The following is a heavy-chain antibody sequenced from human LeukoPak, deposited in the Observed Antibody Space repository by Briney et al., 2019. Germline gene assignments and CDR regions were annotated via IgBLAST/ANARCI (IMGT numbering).Heavy chain of an antibody. CDR2: ISAYNGNT. CDR3: ARPRLRGSGSVYYFDY. J-gene: IGHJ4*02. Sequence: ASVKVSCKASGYTFTSYGISWVRQAPGQGLEWMGWISAYNGNTNYAQKLQGRVTMTRDTSISTVYMELSRLGSDDTAVYYCARPRLRGSGSVYYFDYWGQGTLVTVSS. V-gene: IGHV1-18*01. D-gene: IGHD3-10*01. CDR1: GYTFTSYG.